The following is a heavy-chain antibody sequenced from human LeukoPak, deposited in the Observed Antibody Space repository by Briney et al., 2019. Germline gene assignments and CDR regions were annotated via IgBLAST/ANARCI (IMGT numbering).Heavy chain of an antibody. V-gene: IGHV1-69*05. D-gene: IGHD1-26*01. CDR1: GGTFSSTP. CDR2: IIPIFGSA. Sequence: ASVKVSCKTSGGTFSSTPINWVRQAPGQGLEWMGGIIPIFGSANYAQRFRGRVTITTDESTSTAYMELSSLRSEDTAVYYCARDVVGATRINDAFDIWGQGTMVTVSS. J-gene: IGHJ3*02. CDR3: ARDVVGATRINDAFDI.